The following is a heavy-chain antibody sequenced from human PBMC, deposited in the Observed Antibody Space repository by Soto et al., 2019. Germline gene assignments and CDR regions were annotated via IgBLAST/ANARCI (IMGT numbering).Heavy chain of an antibody. CDR2: IYYSGST. Sequence: SETLSLTCTVSGGSISSYYWSWIRQPPGKGLEWIGYIYYSGSTNYNPSLKSRVTISVDTSKNQFSLKLSSVTAADTAVYYCARARYYYGSGSYYNLDYWGQGTLVTVSS. J-gene: IGHJ4*02. CDR3: ARARYYYGSGSYYNLDY. CDR1: GGSISSYY. V-gene: IGHV4-59*01. D-gene: IGHD3-10*01.